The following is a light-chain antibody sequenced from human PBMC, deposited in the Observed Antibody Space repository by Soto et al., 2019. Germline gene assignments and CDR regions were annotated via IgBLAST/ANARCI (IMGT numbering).Light chain of an antibody. CDR3: QQYGTSPIT. CDR2: GAS. J-gene: IGKJ5*01. V-gene: IGKV3-20*01. Sequence: ENVLTQSPGTLSLSPGERATLSCRASQTVSSYLTWYQQRPGQAPRLLISGASRRATGIPDRFSGSGSGTDFTLTISRLEPEDFALYYCQQYGTSPITFGQGTRVEIK. CDR1: QTVSSY.